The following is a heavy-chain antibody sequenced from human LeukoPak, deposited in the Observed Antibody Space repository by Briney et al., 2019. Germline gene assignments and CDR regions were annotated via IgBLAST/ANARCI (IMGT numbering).Heavy chain of an antibody. CDR1: GGSISSYY. D-gene: IGHD7-27*01. Sequence: PETLSLTCTLSGGSISSYYRRWVRQPAREGLEWIGRIYTCGSNHHNLSHKCRVTMTVDTSKNQFPLKLSSVTAADTAVYYCARASSRANWCPNDAFDIWGQGTMVTVSS. V-gene: IGHV4-4*07. CDR3: ARASSRANWCPNDAFDI. J-gene: IGHJ3*02. CDR2: IYTCGSN.